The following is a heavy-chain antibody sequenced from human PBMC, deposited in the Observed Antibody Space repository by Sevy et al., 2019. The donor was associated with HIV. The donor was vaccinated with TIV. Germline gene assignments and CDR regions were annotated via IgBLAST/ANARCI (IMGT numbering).Heavy chain of an antibody. Sequence: ASVKVSCKASGYNFTDYYMHWVRQAPGQGLEWMGWINPNRGDTNYAQKFQDRVTMTRDTSISTAYMELSRLRSDDTAVFYCASFANAADTQDYWGQGTLVTVSS. CDR2: INPNRGDT. CDR3: ASFANAADTQDY. CDR1: GYNFTDYY. J-gene: IGHJ4*02. D-gene: IGHD3-16*01. V-gene: IGHV1-2*02.